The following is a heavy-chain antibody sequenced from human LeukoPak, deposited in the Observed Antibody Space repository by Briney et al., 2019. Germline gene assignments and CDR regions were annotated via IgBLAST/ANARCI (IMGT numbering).Heavy chain of an antibody. CDR1: GFTFSNAW. V-gene: IGHV3-15*01. Sequence: GGSLRLSCAASGFTFSNAWMSWVRQAPGKGREWVGRFKSKTDGGTPDYAAPVQGRFTISRGDSKNTLYLQINGLETEDTAVYYCTTEWGSTGTTLGSKYYFDYWGQGTLVTVSS. CDR3: TTEWGSTGTTLGSKYYFDY. D-gene: IGHD1-1*01. CDR2: FKSKTDGGTP. J-gene: IGHJ4*02.